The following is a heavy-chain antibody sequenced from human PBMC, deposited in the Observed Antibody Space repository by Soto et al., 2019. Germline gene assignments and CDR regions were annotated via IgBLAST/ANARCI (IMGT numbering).Heavy chain of an antibody. CDR3: AKASAARHTTPFGY. V-gene: IGHV3-23*04. J-gene: IGHJ4*02. D-gene: IGHD6-13*01. CDR2: ISGSGGST. CDR1: GFTFSSYG. Sequence: VQLVESGGGVVQPGRSLRLSCAASGFTFSSYGMHWVRQAPGKGLEWVSAISGSGGSTYYADSVKGRFTISRDNSKNTLYLQMNSLRAEDTAVYYCAKASAARHTTPFGYWGQGTLVTVSS.